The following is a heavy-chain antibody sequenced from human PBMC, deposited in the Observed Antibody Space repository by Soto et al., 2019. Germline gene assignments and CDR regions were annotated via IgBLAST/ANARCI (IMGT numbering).Heavy chain of an antibody. D-gene: IGHD3-3*01. Sequence: PSQTLSLTCAVSGDSVSSNSAAWNWIRQSPSRGLEWLGRTYYRSKWYNDYAVSVKSRITINPDTSKSQFSLQLNSVTPEDTAVYYCARERGYDFWGGYVPDYYYMDVWGKGTTVTVSS. J-gene: IGHJ6*03. CDR1: GDSVSSNSAA. V-gene: IGHV6-1*01. CDR2: TYYRSKWYN. CDR3: ARERGYDFWGGYVPDYYYMDV.